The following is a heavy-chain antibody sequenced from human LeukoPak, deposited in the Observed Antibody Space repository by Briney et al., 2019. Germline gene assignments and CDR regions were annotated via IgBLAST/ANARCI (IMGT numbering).Heavy chain of an antibody. Sequence: SETLSLTCTASGGSISSYYWSWIRQPPGKGLEWIGYIYYSGSTNYNPSLKSRVTISVDTSKNQFSLKLSSVTAAGTAVYYCARRAKDCSGGSCYRATDNWFDPWGQGTLVTVSS. CDR3: ARRAKDCSGGSCYRATDNWFDP. J-gene: IGHJ5*02. CDR1: GGSISSYY. V-gene: IGHV4-59*08. CDR2: IYYSGST. D-gene: IGHD2-15*01.